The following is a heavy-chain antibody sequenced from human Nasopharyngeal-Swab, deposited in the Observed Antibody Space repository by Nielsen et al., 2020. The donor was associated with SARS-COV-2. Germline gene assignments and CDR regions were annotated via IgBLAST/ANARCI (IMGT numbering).Heavy chain of an antibody. CDR3: SRCGGSCYTGKDY. CDR2: IRSKANSYAT. J-gene: IGHJ4*02. CDR1: GFTFSGSA. V-gene: IGHV3-73*01. Sequence: GESLKISCAASGFTFSGSAMHWVRQASGKGLEWVGRIRSKANSYATEYAASVEGRFTISRDDSKNTAYLQMNSLMTEDTAVYYCSRCGGSCYTGKDYWGQGTLVTVSS. D-gene: IGHD2-15*01.